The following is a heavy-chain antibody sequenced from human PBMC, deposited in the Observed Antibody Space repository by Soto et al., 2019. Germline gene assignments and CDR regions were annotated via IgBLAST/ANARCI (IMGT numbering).Heavy chain of an antibody. CDR3: TRDQVREWSRIYYYYYYMDV. V-gene: IGHV3-49*03. CDR2: IRSKAYGGTT. CDR1: GFTFGDYA. D-gene: IGHD3-3*01. J-gene: IGHJ6*03. Sequence: GGSLRLSCTASGFTFGDYAMSWFRQAPGKGLEWVGFIRSKAYGGTTEYAASVKGRFTISRDDSKSIAYLQMNSLKTEDTAVYYCTRDQVREWSRIYYYYYYMDVWGKGTTVTVSS.